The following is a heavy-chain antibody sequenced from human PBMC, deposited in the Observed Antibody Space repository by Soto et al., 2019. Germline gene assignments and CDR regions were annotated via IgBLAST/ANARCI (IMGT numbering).Heavy chain of an antibody. Sequence: PSETLSLTCAVSGASISGSYYYWAWLRQSPGKGPEWIGSVFYTGFTSYNPSLEGRVSVSVDTSKSQFSLKLSAVTAADTAVYYCATSQKGYNWNYFDNWGQGALVTVSS. CDR1: GASISGSYYY. V-gene: IGHV4-39*01. D-gene: IGHD1-20*01. CDR3: ATSQKGYNWNYFDN. CDR2: VFYTGFT. J-gene: IGHJ4*02.